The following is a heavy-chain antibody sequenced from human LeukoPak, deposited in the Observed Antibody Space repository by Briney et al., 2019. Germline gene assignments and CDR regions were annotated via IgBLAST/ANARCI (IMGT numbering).Heavy chain of an antibody. CDR1: GFTFSGYG. D-gene: IGHD3-10*01. CDR3: ARDQSGAFDI. V-gene: IGHV3-7*01. CDR2: IKQDGSEK. Sequence: GGSLRLSCEASGFTFSGYGLSWVRQAPGKGLEWVANIKQDGSEKYYVDSVKGRFTISRDNAKNSLYLQMNSLRAEDTAVYYCARDQSGAFDIWGQGTMVTVSS. J-gene: IGHJ3*02.